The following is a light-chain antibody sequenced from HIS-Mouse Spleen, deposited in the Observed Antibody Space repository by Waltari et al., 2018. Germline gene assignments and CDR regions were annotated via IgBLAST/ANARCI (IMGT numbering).Light chain of an antibody. CDR1: VLAKKKY. CDR2: KDS. CDR3: YSAADNNLV. J-gene: IGLJ2*01. V-gene: IGLV3-27*01. Sequence: SYELTQPSSVSVSPGQTARITCSGDVLAKKKYAPWLKQKPGQAPVLVSYKDSERPSGIPERFAGSSSGTKVALTSSGAQVEDEADYYCYSAADNNLVFGGGTELTVL.